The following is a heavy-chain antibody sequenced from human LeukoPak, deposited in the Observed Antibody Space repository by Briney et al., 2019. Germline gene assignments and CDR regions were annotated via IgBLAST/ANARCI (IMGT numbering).Heavy chain of an antibody. CDR2: ISGSGGST. CDR1: GFTFSSYA. J-gene: IGHJ1*01. V-gene: IGHV3-23*01. Sequence: GGSLRLSCAASGFTFSSYAMNWVRQAPGKGLEWVSAISGSGGSTYYADSVKGRFTISRDNSKNTLYLQMNSLRAEDTAVYYCAKDEYSSSWYGYFQHWGQGTLVTVSS. D-gene: IGHD6-13*01. CDR3: AKDEYSSSWYGYFQH.